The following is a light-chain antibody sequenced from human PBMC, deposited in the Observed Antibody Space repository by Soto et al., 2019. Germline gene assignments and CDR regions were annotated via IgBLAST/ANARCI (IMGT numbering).Light chain of an antibody. CDR2: DVS. J-gene: IGLJ1*01. V-gene: IGLV2-14*01. CDR1: SSDVGGYNY. Sequence: QAVVTQPASVSGSPGQSITISCTGTSSDVGGYNYVSWYQQHPGKAPKLMIYDVSNRPSGVSNRFSGSKSGITASLTISGLQAEDEADYYCSSYTSSSTLGVFGTGTKLTVL. CDR3: SSYTSSSTLGV.